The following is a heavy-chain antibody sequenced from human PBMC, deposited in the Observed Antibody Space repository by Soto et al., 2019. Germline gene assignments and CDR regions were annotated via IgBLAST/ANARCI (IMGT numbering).Heavy chain of an antibody. CDR1: GFTFSDHY. CDR3: RRVPLCGLSGVRCYYRVIAY. J-gene: IGHJ4*02. Sequence: EVQLVESGGGLVQPGGSLRLSCAASGFTFSDHYMDWVRQAPGKGLEWVGRTKNKANSYTTQYAASVKGRFTISRDDSKNALDLQMNSMESEDTAVYYWRRVPLCGLSGVRCYYRVIAYWGQGTLVTVSS. CDR2: TKNKANSYTT. D-gene: IGHD2-15*01. V-gene: IGHV3-72*01.